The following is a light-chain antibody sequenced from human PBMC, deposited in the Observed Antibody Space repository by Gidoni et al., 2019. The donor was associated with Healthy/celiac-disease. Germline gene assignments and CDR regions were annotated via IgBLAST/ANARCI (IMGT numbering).Light chain of an antibody. CDR3: SSYAGSNNPVV. V-gene: IGLV2-8*01. CDR2: EVS. J-gene: IGLJ2*01. Sequence: QSALTQPPSASGSPGQSVTISCTGTSSDVGGYNYVSWYQQHPGKAPKLMIYEVSKRPSGVPDRFSGSKSGNTASLTVSGLQADYEADYYCSSYAGSNNPVVFGGGTKLTVL. CDR1: SSDVGGYNY.